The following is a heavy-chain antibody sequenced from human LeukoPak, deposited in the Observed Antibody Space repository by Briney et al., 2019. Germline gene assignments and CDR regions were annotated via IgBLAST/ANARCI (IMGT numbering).Heavy chain of an antibody. V-gene: IGHV4-39*07. CDR3: ARFNGKHIVVVTAIPAAFDI. CDR2: IYYSGST. Sequence: SETLSLTCTVSGGSISSSSYYWGWIRQPPGKGLEWIGSIYYSGSTYYNPSLKSRVTISVDTSKNQFSLKLSSVTAADTAVYYCARFNGKHIVVVTAIPAAFDIWGQGTMVTVSS. CDR1: GGSISSSSYY. J-gene: IGHJ3*02. D-gene: IGHD2-21*02.